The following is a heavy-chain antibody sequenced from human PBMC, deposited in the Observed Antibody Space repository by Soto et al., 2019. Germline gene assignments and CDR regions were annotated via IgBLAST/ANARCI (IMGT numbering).Heavy chain of an antibody. J-gene: IGHJ6*03. V-gene: IGHV4-34*01. CDR2: INHSGST. Sequence: QVQLQQWGAGLLKPSETLSLTCAVYGGSFSGYYWSWIRQPPGKGLEWIREINHSGSTNYNPSLKSRVTISVDTSKNQFSLKLSSVTAADTAVYYCARYLNGQNKGYYYYYYMDVWGKGTTVTVSS. CDR3: ARYLNGQNKGYYYYYYMDV. CDR1: GGSFSGYY.